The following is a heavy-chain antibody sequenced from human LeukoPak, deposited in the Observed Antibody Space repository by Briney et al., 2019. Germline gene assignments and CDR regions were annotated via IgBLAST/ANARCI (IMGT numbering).Heavy chain of an antibody. J-gene: IGHJ4*02. V-gene: IGHV3-15*01. Sequence: KPGGSLRLSCAASGFTFSDAWMNWVRQAPGEGLEWVGRIKSKAHGATTDYAAPVKGRFTISRDDSKNALYLQMNSLETEDTAVYYCTTGRVQGQAVAGTGGFDYWGQGTLVTVSS. CDR3: TTGRVQGQAVAGTGGFDY. CDR2: IKSKAHGATT. CDR1: GFTFSDAW. D-gene: IGHD6-19*01.